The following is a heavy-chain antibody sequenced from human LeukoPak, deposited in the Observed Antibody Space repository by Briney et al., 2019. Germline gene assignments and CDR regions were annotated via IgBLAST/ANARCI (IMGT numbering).Heavy chain of an antibody. CDR2: ISSSSSYI. Sequence: GRSLRLSCAASGFTFSRYSMNWVRQAPGKGLEWVSSISSSSSYIYYADSVKGRFTISRDNAKNSLYLQMNSLRAEDTAVYYCARGRLEYCSGGSCYPDYWGQGTLVTVSS. J-gene: IGHJ4*02. CDR1: GFTFSRYS. D-gene: IGHD2-15*01. V-gene: IGHV3-21*01. CDR3: ARGRLEYCSGGSCYPDY.